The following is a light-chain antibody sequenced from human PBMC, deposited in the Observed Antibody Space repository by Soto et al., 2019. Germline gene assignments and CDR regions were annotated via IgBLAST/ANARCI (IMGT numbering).Light chain of an antibody. CDR2: DAS. Sequence: EIVLTQSPGTLSLSPGEIATLSCMTSQSVSSNYLAWYQQKPGQAPRLLIYDASNRATGIPARFSGSGSGTEFTLTISSLQSEDFAVYYCQQYNNWWTFGQGTKVDIK. J-gene: IGKJ1*01. CDR3: QQYNNWWT. CDR1: QSVSSN. V-gene: IGKV3-15*01.